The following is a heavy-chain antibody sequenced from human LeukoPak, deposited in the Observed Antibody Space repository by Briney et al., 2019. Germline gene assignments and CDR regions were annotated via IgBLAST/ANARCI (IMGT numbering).Heavy chain of an antibody. CDR3: ARVHSYASGIEV. CDR1: GGSISSSSYY. Sequence: PSETLSLTCTVSGGSISSSSYYWGWIRQPPGKGLEWIGRIHSGGTNYNPSLKSRVTMSLDTSKNQLSLRLTSVTAADTAVYYCARVHSYASGIEVWGQGTTVTVSS. J-gene: IGHJ6*02. V-gene: IGHV4-39*07. CDR2: IHSGGT. D-gene: IGHD3-16*01.